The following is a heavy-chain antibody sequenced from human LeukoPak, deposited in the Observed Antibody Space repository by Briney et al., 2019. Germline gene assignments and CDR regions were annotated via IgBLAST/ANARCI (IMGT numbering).Heavy chain of an antibody. CDR3: ARDAYSSGWYGYFDY. V-gene: IGHV3-30-3*01. D-gene: IGHD6-19*01. Sequence: GGSLRLSCAASGFTFSSYAMHWVRQAPGKGLEWVAVISHDGGNIYYADSVKGRFTISRDNSKNTLYLQMNSLRAEDTAVYYCARDAYSSGWYGYFDYWGQGTLVTVSS. CDR2: ISHDGGNI. CDR1: GFTFSSYA. J-gene: IGHJ4*02.